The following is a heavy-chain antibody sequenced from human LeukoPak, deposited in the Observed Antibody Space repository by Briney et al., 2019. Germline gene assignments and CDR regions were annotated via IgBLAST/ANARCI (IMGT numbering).Heavy chain of an antibody. Sequence: PGGSLRLSCAASGFTFSIYGMHWVRQTPGKGLEWLAFIRYDGTKKFYADSVKGRFTISRDSARTSLYLQMNSLRVEDTGVYFCARGDPHADLWGQGTLVTVSS. J-gene: IGHJ5*02. CDR1: GFTFSIYG. CDR3: ARGDPHADL. CDR2: IRYDGTKK. V-gene: IGHV3-30*02.